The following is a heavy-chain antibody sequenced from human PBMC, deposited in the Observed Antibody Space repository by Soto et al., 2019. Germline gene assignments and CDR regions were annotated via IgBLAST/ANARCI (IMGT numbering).Heavy chain of an antibody. CDR2: ISGSGGGT. V-gene: IGHV3-23*04. CDR3: AKTTSSTWYLDAYDI. D-gene: IGHD6-13*01. CDR1: RFTFNNYA. J-gene: IGHJ3*02. Sequence: EVQLVESGGGLVQPGGSLRLSCAASRFTFNNYAMTWVRQAQGKGLEWVSAISGSGGGTHYTDSVKGRFTISKDNSKNTLYLQMNRLRAEDTAVYYCAKTTSSTWYLDAYDIWGQGTMVTVSS.